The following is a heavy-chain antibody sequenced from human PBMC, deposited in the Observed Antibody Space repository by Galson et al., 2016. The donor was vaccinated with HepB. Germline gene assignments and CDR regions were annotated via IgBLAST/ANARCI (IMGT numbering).Heavy chain of an antibody. CDR3: ARATANWDGGGDNWFDP. D-gene: IGHD7-27*01. V-gene: IGHV6-1*01. Sequence: CAISGDSVSTDSATWNWIRQSPSRGLEWLGRTYYRAKWYKTYAVSVESRITINPDTSTNQIFLQLNSVTPEDSAIYYCARATANWDGGGDNWFDPWGQRTLVTVSS. J-gene: IGHJ5*02. CDR2: TYYRAKWYK. CDR1: GDSVSTDSAT.